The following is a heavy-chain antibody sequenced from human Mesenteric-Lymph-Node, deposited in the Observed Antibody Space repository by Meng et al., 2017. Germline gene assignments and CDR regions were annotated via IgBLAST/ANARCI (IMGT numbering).Heavy chain of an antibody. CDR2: ISYDGSNK. Sequence: GGSLRLSCAASGFTFSSYAMHWVRQAPGKGLEWVAVISYDGSNKYYADSVKGRFTISRDNSKNTLYLQMNSLRAEDTAVYYCARGWIRWELHGRGFDYWGQGTLVTVSS. V-gene: IGHV3-30*04. D-gene: IGHD1-26*01. CDR1: GFTFSSYA. CDR3: ARGWIRWELHGRGFDY. J-gene: IGHJ4*02.